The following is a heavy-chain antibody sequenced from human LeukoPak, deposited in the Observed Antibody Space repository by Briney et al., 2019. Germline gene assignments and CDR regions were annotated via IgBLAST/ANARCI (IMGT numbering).Heavy chain of an antibody. D-gene: IGHD6-13*01. Sequence: PSETLSLTCTVSGGSISSGIHYWSWIRQPAGKGLEWIGRFYTSGSTNYNPSLKSRVTLSVDTSKNQFSLKLSSVTAADTAVYYCARAYSSSWFDRYFDFWGQGTLVTVSS. CDR1: GGSISSGIHY. J-gene: IGHJ4*02. V-gene: IGHV4-61*02. CDR2: FYTSGST. CDR3: ARAYSSSWFDRYFDF.